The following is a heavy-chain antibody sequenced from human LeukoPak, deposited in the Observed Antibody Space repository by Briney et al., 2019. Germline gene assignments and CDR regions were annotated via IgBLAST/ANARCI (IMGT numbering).Heavy chain of an antibody. J-gene: IGHJ3*02. D-gene: IGHD1-26*01. V-gene: IGHV1-46*01. Sequence: ASVKVSCKASGYTFTSYYMHWVRQAPGQGLEWMGIINPSGGSTSYAQKFQGRVTMTRDTSTSTVYMELSSLRSEDTAVYYCAREGVGATIRNWAFDIWGQGTMVTVSS. CDR3: AREGVGATIRNWAFDI. CDR2: INPSGGST. CDR1: GYTFTSYY.